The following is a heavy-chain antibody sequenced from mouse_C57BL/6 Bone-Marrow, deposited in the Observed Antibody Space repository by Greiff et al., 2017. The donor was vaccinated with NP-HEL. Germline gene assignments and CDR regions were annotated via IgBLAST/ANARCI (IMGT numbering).Heavy chain of an antibody. Sequence: QVQLKQSGAELAKPGASVKLSCKASGYTFTSYWMHWVKQRPGQGLEWIGYINPSSGYTKYNHKFKDKATLTADKSSSTAYMQLSSLTYEDSAVYYCASPLWDYDWFAYWGKGTLVTVSA. CDR2: INPSSGYT. V-gene: IGHV1-7*01. J-gene: IGHJ3*01. CDR1: GYTFTSYW. D-gene: IGHD2-4*01. CDR3: ASPLWDYDWFAY.